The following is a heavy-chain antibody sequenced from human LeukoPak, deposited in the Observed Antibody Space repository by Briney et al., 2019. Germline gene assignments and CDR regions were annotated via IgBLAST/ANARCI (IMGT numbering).Heavy chain of an antibody. V-gene: IGHV4-39*01. D-gene: IGHD6-19*01. CDR2: IYYSGST. J-gene: IGHJ4*02. CDR1: GGSISGSSYY. Sequence: PSETLSLTCTVSGGSISGSSYYWGWIRQPPGKGLEWIGSIYYSGSTYYNPSLKSRVTTSVDTSKNQFSLKLSSVTAADTAVYYCARSTGYSSGWHFDYWGQGTLVTVSS. CDR3: ARSTGYSSGWHFDY.